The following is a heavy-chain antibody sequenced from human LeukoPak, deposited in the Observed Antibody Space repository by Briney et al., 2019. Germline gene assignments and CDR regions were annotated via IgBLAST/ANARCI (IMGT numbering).Heavy chain of an antibody. CDR3: LRGYGDPAWFDP. Sequence: PSETLSLTCTVSGGSIGSGDYYWSWIRQPPGKGLEWIGYIYYSGSTYYNPSLKSRVTISVDTSKNQFSLKLSSVTAADTAVYYCLRGYGDPAWFDPWGQGTLVTVSS. CDR1: GGSIGSGDYY. CDR2: IYYSGST. D-gene: IGHD5-18*01. V-gene: IGHV4-30-4*01. J-gene: IGHJ5*02.